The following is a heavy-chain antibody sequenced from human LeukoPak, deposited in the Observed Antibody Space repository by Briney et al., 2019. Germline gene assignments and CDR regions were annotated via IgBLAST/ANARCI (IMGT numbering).Heavy chain of an antibody. V-gene: IGHV3-48*03. D-gene: IGHD3-22*01. CDR1: GFTFSSYE. Sequence: GGSLRLSCAASGFTFSSYEMNWVRQAPGKGLEWVSYISSSGSTIYYADSVKGRFTISRDNAKNSLYLQMNSLRAEDTAVYYCARGPLRDYYDSSGYGNYYYYMDVWGKGTTVTISS. J-gene: IGHJ6*03. CDR2: ISSSGSTI. CDR3: ARGPLRDYYDSSGYGNYYYYMDV.